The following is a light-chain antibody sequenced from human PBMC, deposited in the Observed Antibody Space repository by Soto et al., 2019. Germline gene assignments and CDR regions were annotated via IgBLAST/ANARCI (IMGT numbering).Light chain of an antibody. CDR2: RAS. Sequence: DIQMTQSPSTVSASVGDRVTITCRASQSINHWLAWYQQKPGKAPNLLIYRASSLESRVPSRFSGSGAGTEFTLTISSLQPDDFATYYCQQYHAYPTFGQGTKVEIK. CDR1: QSINHW. V-gene: IGKV1-5*03. CDR3: QQYHAYPT. J-gene: IGKJ1*01.